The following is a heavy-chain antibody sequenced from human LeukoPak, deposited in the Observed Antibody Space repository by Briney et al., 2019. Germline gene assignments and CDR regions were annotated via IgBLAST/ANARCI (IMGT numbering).Heavy chain of an antibody. D-gene: IGHD3/OR15-3a*01. Sequence: KPSETLSLTCTVSGGSIGSSTCCWGWIRQPPGKGLEWIGSIYYSGSTYYNPSLKSRVTISVDTSKNQFSLKLSSVTAADTAVYYCARGRTGSDAFDIWGQGTMVTVSS. J-gene: IGHJ3*02. CDR2: IYYSGST. V-gene: IGHV4-39*07. CDR3: ARGRTGSDAFDI. CDR1: GGSIGSSTCC.